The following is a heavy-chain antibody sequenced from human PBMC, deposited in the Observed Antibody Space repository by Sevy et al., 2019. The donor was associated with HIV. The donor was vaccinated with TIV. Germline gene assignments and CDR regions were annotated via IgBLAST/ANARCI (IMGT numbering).Heavy chain of an antibody. CDR3: ARDQTAARKGLDY. CDR1: GYTFTNYA. Sequence: VSVKVSCKASGYTFTNYALHWVRQAPGQSLEWMGWINVGNGNTRYSQKFQDRFTITRGTSASTAYMELNSLTSEDTAVYYCARDQTAARKGLDYWGQGTLVTVSS. CDR2: INVGNGNT. D-gene: IGHD2-15*01. V-gene: IGHV1-3*01. J-gene: IGHJ4*02.